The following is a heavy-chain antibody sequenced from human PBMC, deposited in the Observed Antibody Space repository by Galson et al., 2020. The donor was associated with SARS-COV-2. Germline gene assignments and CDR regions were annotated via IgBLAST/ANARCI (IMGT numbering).Heavy chain of an antibody. CDR3: ARGDMGNDYFDY. CDR2: IYSEGSST. D-gene: IGHD7-27*01. V-gene: IGHV3-74*01. Sequence: ALHGESLKISCVASGFTFSSYWMHWVRQAPGKGLVWVSRIYSEGSSTSYADSVKGRFTISGDNAKNTLYLQMNSLRAEDTAVYYCARGDMGNDYFDYWGQGTLVTVSS. J-gene: IGHJ4*02. CDR1: GFTFSSYW.